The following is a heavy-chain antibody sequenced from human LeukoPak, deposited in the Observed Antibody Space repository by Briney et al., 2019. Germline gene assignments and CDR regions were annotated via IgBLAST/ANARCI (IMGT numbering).Heavy chain of an antibody. CDR1: GGSISSGDYY. CDR3: ARELGYCSSTSCYPDY. V-gene: IGHV4-30-4*08. Sequence: PSETLSLTCTVSGGSISSGDYYWSWIRQPPGKGLEWIGYIYYSGSTYYNPSLKSRVTISVDTSKNQLSLKLSSVTAADTAVYYCARELGYCSSTSCYPDYWGQGTLVTVSS. CDR2: IYYSGST. J-gene: IGHJ4*02. D-gene: IGHD2-2*01.